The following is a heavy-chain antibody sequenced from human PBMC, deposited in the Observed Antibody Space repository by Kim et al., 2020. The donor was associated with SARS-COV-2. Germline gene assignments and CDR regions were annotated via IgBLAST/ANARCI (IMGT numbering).Heavy chain of an antibody. D-gene: IGHD2-2*01. CDR1: GFTFDDYT. CDR3: AKDRGIVVVPAAMGSDY. J-gene: IGHJ4*02. CDR2: ISWDGGST. Sequence: GGSLRLSCAASGFTFDDYTMHWVRQAPGKGLEWVSLISWDGGSTYYADSVKGRFTISRDNSKNSLYLQMNSLRTEDTALYYCAKDRGIVVVPAAMGSDYWGQGTLVTVSS. V-gene: IGHV3-43*01.